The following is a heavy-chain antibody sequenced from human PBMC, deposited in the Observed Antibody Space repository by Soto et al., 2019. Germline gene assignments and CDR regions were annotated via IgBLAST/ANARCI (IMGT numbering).Heavy chain of an antibody. CDR1: GGSISSSSYY. CDR3: ARLDYYYYGMDV. J-gene: IGHJ6*02. Sequence: QLQLQESGPGLVKPSETLSLTCTVSGGSISSSSYYWGWIRQPPGKGLEWIGGIYYSGSTYYNPSLKSRVTISVDTSKNQFSLKLSSVTAADTAVYYCARLDYYYYGMDVWGQGTTVTVSS. CDR2: IYYSGST. V-gene: IGHV4-39*01.